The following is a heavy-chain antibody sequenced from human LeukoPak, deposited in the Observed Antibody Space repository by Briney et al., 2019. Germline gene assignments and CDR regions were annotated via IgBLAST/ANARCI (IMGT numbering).Heavy chain of an antibody. CDR3: ARDLVGIGNSFDY. CDR2: ISYDGSNK. D-gene: IGHD1-26*01. V-gene: IGHV3-30-3*01. J-gene: IGHJ4*02. CDR1: GFTFSSYA. Sequence: GGSLRLSCVASGFTFSSYAMHWVRQAPGKGLEWVAVISYDGSNKYYADSVKGRFTISRDNSKNTLYLQMNSLRAEDTAVYYCARDLVGIGNSFDYWGQGTLVTVSS.